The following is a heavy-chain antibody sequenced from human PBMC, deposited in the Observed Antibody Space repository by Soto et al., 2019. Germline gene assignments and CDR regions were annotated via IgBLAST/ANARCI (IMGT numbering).Heavy chain of an antibody. CDR2: INPKSGNT. J-gene: IGHJ5*02. V-gene: IGHV1-2*02. CDR1: GYTFTDDY. Sequence: ASVKVSCKASGYTFTDDYIHWVRQAPGQGLEWMGWINPKSGNTKYEEKFQARVTMTRDTSISTAYMQVSGLTSDDTAVYYCAKDPESSYNCFDPWGQGALVTVSS. CDR3: AKDPESSYNCFDP.